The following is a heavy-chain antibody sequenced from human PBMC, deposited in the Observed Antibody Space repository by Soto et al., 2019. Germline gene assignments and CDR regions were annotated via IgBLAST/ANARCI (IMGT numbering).Heavy chain of an antibody. CDR3: AGGRYYYDSSGYYNWFDP. Sequence: ASVKVSCKASGYTFTSYAMHWVRQAPGQRLEWMGWINAGNGNTKYSQKFQGRVTITRDTSASTAYMELSSLRSEDTAVYYCAGGRYYYDSSGYYNWFDPWGQGTLVTVSS. CDR2: INAGNGNT. CDR1: GYTFTSYA. D-gene: IGHD3-22*01. J-gene: IGHJ5*02. V-gene: IGHV1-3*01.